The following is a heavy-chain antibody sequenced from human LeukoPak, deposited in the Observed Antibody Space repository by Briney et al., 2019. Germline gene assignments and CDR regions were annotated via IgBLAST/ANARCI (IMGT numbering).Heavy chain of an antibody. CDR2: INPNSGGT. J-gene: IGHJ4*02. V-gene: IGHV1-2*02. D-gene: IGHD2-8*01. Sequence: ASVKVSCKASGYTFTGYYMHWVRQAPGQGLEWMGWINPNSGGTSYAQKFQGRVTMTRDTSISTAYMELSRLRSDDTAVYYCARGYCTNGVCRDSPEFDYWGQGTLVTVSS. CDR3: ARGYCTNGVCRDSPEFDY. CDR1: GYTFTGYY.